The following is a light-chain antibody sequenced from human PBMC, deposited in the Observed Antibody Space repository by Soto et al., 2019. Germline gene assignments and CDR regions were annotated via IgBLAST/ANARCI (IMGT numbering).Light chain of an antibody. CDR3: QQSGGSPRWP. CDR2: GAS. Sequence: EIVLTQSPGTLSLSPGERATLSCRASQSVSSSYLAWYQQKPGQAPRLLIYGASSRASGIPDRFGGSGSGTDFTLTISRLDPEDFAVYYCQQSGGSPRWPFGQGTKVEIE. J-gene: IGKJ1*01. V-gene: IGKV3-20*01. CDR1: QSVSSSY.